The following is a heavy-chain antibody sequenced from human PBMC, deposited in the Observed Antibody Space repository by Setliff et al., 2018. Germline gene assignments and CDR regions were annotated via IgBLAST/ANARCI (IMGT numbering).Heavy chain of an antibody. J-gene: IGHJ4*02. CDR1: GFTFSAYA. D-gene: IGHD2-15*01. Sequence: GGSLRLSCAASGFTFSAYAMRWVRQAPGKGLEYVSAITANGVDAYHADSVKGRFTISRDNSKNTLYLEMNSLRAEDTAVYYCARTCSGSGCYAGLESWGQGTPVTVSS. CDR3: ARTCSGSGCYAGLES. CDR2: ITANGVDA. V-gene: IGHV3-64*04.